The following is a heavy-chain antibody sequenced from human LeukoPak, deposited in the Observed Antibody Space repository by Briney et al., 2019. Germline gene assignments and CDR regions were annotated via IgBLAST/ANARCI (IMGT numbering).Heavy chain of an antibody. CDR3: VKETFTVTSPFDY. J-gene: IGHJ4*02. CDR1: GFTFSSYA. CDR2: INSNGGST. Sequence: GGSLRLSCSASGFTFSSYAMHWVRQAQGKGLEYVSAINSNGGSTYYADSLKGRFTISRDNSKNTLYLQMSSLRAEDTAVYYCVKETFTVTSPFDYWGQGTLVTVSS. D-gene: IGHD3-16*01. V-gene: IGHV3-64D*09.